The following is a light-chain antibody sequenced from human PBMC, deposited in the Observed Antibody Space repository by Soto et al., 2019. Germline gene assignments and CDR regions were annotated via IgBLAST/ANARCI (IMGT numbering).Light chain of an antibody. CDR1: QSVYNSY. CDR3: QQYGSPPHT. V-gene: IGKV3-20*01. Sequence: EIVLTQSPDTLSLSPGERATLSCRASQSVYNSYLAWYQQKPGQTPRLLINAASNRATGVPDRFSGSGSGTDFTLTISRLEPEDFAVYYCQQYGSPPHTFGQGTKVEI. CDR2: AAS. J-gene: IGKJ2*01.